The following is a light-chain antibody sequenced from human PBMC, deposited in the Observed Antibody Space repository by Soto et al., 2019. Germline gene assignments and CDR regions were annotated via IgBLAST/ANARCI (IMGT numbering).Light chain of an antibody. CDR1: QSVGSNY. CDR3: QQYSGSSST. J-gene: IGKJ2*01. CDR2: GAS. V-gene: IGKV3-20*01. Sequence: EIVLTQSPGTLSLSPGERATLSCRASQSVGSNYLVWYQQKPGQALRLLIYGASSRATGIPDRFSGSGSGTDFALTISRLEPEDFAVYYCQQYSGSSSTFGQGTKLEIE.